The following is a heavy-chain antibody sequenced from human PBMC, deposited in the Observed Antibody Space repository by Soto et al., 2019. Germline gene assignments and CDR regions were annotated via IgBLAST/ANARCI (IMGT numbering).Heavy chain of an antibody. D-gene: IGHD6-13*01. J-gene: IGHJ6*02. CDR1: GGSISSYY. CDR3: ARSRVEEYSSSWFNGMDV. Sequence: SETLSLTCTVSGGSISSYYWSWIRQPPGKGLEWIGYIYYSGSTNYNPSLKSRVAISVDTSKNHFSLKLGSVTAADTAVYYCARSRVEEYSSSWFNGMDVWGQGTTVTVSS. V-gene: IGHV4-59*01. CDR2: IYYSGST.